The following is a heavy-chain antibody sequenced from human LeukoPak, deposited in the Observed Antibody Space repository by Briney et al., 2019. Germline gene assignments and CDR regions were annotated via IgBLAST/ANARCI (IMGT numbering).Heavy chain of an antibody. V-gene: IGHV1-69*13. Sequence: SVKVSCKAYAGTFSSYAISWVRQAPGQGLEWMGGIIPIFGTANYAQKFQGRVTITADESTSTAYMELSSLRSEDTAVYYCARVVVGATTDYWGQGTLVTVSS. CDR1: AGTFSSYA. J-gene: IGHJ4*02. CDR2: IIPIFGTA. D-gene: IGHD1-26*01. CDR3: ARVVVGATTDY.